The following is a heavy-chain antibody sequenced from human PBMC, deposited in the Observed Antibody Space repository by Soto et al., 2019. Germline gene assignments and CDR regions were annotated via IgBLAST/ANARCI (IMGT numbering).Heavy chain of an antibody. CDR3: ARDMNASTAFDY. CDR1: GYSISSGYY. CDR2: IDHDANR. V-gene: IGHV4-38-2*02. D-gene: IGHD5-18*01. J-gene: IGHJ4*02. Sequence: PSETLSLTCAVSGYSISSGYYWGWIRQAPGKGLEWIANIDHDANRYCTPSLKSRVSISVDTSKKQFSLMLTSVTAEDTAVYYCARDMNASTAFDYCGQGILVTVSS.